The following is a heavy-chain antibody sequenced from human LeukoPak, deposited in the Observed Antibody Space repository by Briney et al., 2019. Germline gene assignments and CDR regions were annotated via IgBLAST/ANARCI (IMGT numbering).Heavy chain of an antibody. CDR3: TTDGYYYGSGSYYDPSLGY. V-gene: IGHV3-15*01. CDR1: GFTFSNAW. CDR2: IKSKTDGGTT. D-gene: IGHD3-10*01. Sequence: GGSLRLSCAASGFTFSNAWMSWVRQAPGKGLEWVGRIKSKTDGGTTDYAAPVKGRFTISRDDSKNTLYLQMNSLKTEDTAVYYCTTDGYYYGSGSYYDPSLGYWGQGTLVTVSS. J-gene: IGHJ4*02.